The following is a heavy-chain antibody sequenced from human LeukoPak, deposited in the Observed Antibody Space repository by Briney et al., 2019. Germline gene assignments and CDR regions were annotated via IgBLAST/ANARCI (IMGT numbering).Heavy chain of an antibody. CDR3: AKDPFDY. Sequence: PGGSLRLSCAASGFTFSSYGIHWVRQAPGKGLEWVAVISYDGSYKFYADSVKDRFTISRDSSKNTLYLQMNSLRAEDTAVYYCAKDPFDYWGQGTLVIVSS. CDR1: GFTFSSYG. V-gene: IGHV3-30*18. J-gene: IGHJ4*02. CDR2: ISYDGSYK.